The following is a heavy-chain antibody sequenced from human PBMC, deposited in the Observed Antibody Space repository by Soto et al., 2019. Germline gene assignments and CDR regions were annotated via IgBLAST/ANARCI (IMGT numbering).Heavy chain of an antibody. CDR2: IYWDDDK. CDR1: GFSLSTSGVG. V-gene: IGHV2-5*02. CDR3: ARMRSIAVAGRNGMDV. D-gene: IGHD6-19*01. J-gene: IGHJ6*02. Sequence: SGPTLVNPTQTLTLTCTFSGFSLSTSGVGVGWIRQPPGKALEWLALIYWDDDKRYSPSLKSRLTITKDTSKNQVVLTMTNMDPVDTATYYCARMRSIAVAGRNGMDVWGQGTTVTVSS.